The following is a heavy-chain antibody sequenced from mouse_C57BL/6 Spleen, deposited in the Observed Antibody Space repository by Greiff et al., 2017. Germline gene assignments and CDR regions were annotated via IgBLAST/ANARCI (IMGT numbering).Heavy chain of an antibody. J-gene: IGHJ4*01. Sequence: EVKVVESGGDLVKPGGSLKLSCAASGFTFSSYGMSWVRQTPDKRLEWVATISSGGSYTYYPDSVKGGFTISRDNAKNTLYLQMSSLKSEDTAMYYCASPSTTVVATDYAMDYRGQGTSVTVSS. D-gene: IGHD1-1*01. CDR2: ISSGGSYT. CDR1: GFTFSSYG. CDR3: ASPSTTVVATDYAMDY. V-gene: IGHV5-6*01.